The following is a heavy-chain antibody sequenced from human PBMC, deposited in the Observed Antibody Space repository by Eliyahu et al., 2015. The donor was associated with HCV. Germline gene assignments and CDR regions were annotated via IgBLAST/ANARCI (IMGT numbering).Heavy chain of an antibody. Sequence: QFQLVQSGAEVKKPGASVKVSCKASGYTFTNYVISWVRQAPGQGLEWMGWISPYNGNTDYSQKFQGRVTMTTDTPTSTAYVEVRSLTSDDTAVYYCARDEKPWGLRKTFDVWGQGTTVHRLF. CDR2: ISPYNGNT. J-gene: IGHJ3*01. CDR3: ARDEKPWGLRKTFDV. D-gene: IGHD7-27*01. V-gene: IGHV1-18*04. CDR1: GYTFTNYV.